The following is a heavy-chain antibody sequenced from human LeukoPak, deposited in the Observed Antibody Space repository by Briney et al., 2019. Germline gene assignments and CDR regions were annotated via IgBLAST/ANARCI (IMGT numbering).Heavy chain of an antibody. CDR3: ARAGTYDTIAYYYDY. CDR2: SYYRGSS. D-gene: IGHD3-22*01. J-gene: IGHJ4*02. CDR1: AGSLPGNY. V-gene: IGHV4-59*01. Sequence: SETLSLTCTVSAGSLPGNYWSWIRQPPAKGLDWIGYSYYRGSSSYHPSLNSRVALSVDTSKNQFSLKLRSVTAADTAVYFCARAGTYDTIAYYYDYWGQGTLVTVSA.